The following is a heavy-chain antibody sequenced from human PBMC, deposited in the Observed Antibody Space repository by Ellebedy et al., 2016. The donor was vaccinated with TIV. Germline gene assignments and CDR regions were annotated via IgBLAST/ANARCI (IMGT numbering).Heavy chain of an antibody. D-gene: IGHD2-8*01. CDR3: ARTKSCSNGVCYPFDY. CDR2: IDWDDDK. Sequence: SGPTLVKPTQTLTLTCTFSGFSLSTTRMRVSWIRQPPGKALEWLARIDWDDDKFYSTSLKTRLTISKDTSKNQVVLTMTNMDPVDTPTYYCARTKSCSNGVCYPFDYWGQGTLVTVTS. CDR1: GFSLSTTRMR. V-gene: IGHV2-70*04. J-gene: IGHJ4*02.